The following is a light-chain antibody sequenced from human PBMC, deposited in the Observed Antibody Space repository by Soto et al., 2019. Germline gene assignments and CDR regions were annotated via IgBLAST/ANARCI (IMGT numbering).Light chain of an antibody. V-gene: IGKV3D-20*02. CDR3: QQRSDWPPT. CDR1: QSVSSSY. J-gene: IGKJ1*01. CDR2: GAS. Sequence: IALTQSPCKMSFVCGETANLSCSTSQSVSSSYLAWYQQKPGQAPRLLIYGASSRATGIPDRFSGSGSGTDFTLTISRLEPEDFAIYYCQQRSDWPPTFGPGTEVDIK.